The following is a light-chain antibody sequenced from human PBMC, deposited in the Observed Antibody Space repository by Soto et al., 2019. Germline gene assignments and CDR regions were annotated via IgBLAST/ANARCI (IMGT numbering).Light chain of an antibody. CDR3: CSYAGTYV. V-gene: IGLV2-11*01. CDR1: SSDVGAHNY. J-gene: IGLJ1*01. CDR2: DVT. Sequence: QSALTQPRSVSGSPGQSVTISCTGSSSDVGAHNYVSWYQHHPDKAPNLIIYDVTERPSGVPDRFSGSKSGNTASLNISGVQSDDEADYYCCSYAGTYVFGSGTKLTVL.